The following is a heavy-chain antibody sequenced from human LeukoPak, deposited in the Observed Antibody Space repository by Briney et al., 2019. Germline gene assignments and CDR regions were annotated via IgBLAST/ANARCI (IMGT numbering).Heavy chain of an antibody. CDR2: MNPSSGDT. CDR3: GRDLGGRSGY. CDR1: GYTFTSSD. D-gene: IGHD1-26*01. Sequence: GASVKVSCKASGYTFTSSDINWVRQATGQGLEWMGRMNPSSGDTGYVQKFQDRVTMTRDTSISTAYLELSSLRSEDTAVYYCGRDLGGRSGYWGQGTLVTVSS. J-gene: IGHJ4*02. V-gene: IGHV1-8*01.